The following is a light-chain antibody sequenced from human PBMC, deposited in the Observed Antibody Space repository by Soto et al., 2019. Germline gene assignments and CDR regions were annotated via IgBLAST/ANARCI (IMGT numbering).Light chain of an antibody. CDR1: NSNVGSYY. Sequence: QPVLTQPPSASGTPGQRVTISCSGSNSNVGSYYVYWYQQLPGTAPKLLIYRANQRPSGVPDRFSGSKSGTSASLAISGLRSEDEADYYCASWDASLSGVVFGGGTKLTVL. CDR3: ASWDASLSGVV. V-gene: IGLV1-47*01. J-gene: IGLJ2*01. CDR2: RAN.